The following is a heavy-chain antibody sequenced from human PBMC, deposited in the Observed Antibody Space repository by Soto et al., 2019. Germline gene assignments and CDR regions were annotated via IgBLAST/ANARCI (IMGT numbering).Heavy chain of an antibody. V-gene: IGHV3-13*01. CDR1: GFTFSSYD. J-gene: IGHJ2*01. CDR2: IGTAGET. Sequence: EVQLVESGGGLVQPGGSLRLSCAASGFTFSSYDMHWVRQATGKGLEWVSGIGTAGETYYPGSVKGRFTISRENAKNSLYLQMNRLRAGATAVYYCVRDLRTYDGYLYFDLWGRGTLVTFSS. CDR3: VRDLRTYDGYLYFDL. D-gene: IGHD3-10*01.